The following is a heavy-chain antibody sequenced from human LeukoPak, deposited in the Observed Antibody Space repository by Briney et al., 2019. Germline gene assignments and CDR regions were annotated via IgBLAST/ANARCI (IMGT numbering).Heavy chain of an antibody. CDR3: AKRAPPGTAAGVPYYFDY. Sequence: GGSLRLSCAASGFTFDNYAMSWVRQAPGEGLEWVSTISVSDTFYADSVRGRFTISRDSSRNTIYLLMNSLRTEDTALYYCAKRAPPGTAAGVPYYFDYWAREPWSPSPQ. CDR2: ISVSDT. J-gene: IGHJ4*02. V-gene: IGHV3-23*01. D-gene: IGHD6-25*01. CDR1: GFTFDNYA.